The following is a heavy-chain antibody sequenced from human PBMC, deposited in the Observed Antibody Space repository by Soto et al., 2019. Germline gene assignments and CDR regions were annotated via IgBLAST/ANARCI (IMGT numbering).Heavy chain of an antibody. CDR3: VRAAGIAAAGSCQGGL. V-gene: IGHV3-30-3*01. CDR2: ISFEGSHK. Sequence: GGSLRLSCEASGFAIRNNAIHWVRQTPGKGLQWVAVISFEGSHKYYADSVKGRFTVSRDNPKNTVSLQMDSLTVEDSALYYCVRAAGIAAAGSCQGGLWGQGTLVPVYS. CDR1: GFAIRNNA. D-gene: IGHD6-13*01. J-gene: IGHJ4*02.